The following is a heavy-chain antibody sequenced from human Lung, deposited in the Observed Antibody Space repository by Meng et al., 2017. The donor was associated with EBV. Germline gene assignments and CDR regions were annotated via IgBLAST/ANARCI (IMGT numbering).Heavy chain of an antibody. J-gene: IGHJ4*02. CDR3: ARGTPGRSYSDY. CDR1: GYTFATYG. CDR2: FVNNVDT. Sequence: QVHLLQSGAGVKKPGASGRVSCESSGYTFATYGISWLRQAPGQGLEWMGWFVNNVDTYSAQKFQGRVTMTTDTHTNTAFMELRSLRSDDTAVYYCARGTPGRSYSDYWGQGTLVTVSS. D-gene: IGHD3-10*01. V-gene: IGHV1-18*01.